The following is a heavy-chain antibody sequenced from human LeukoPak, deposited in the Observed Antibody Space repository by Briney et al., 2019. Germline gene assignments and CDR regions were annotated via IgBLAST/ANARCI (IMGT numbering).Heavy chain of an antibody. CDR3: AYEPFKADFHY. V-gene: IGHV3-7*03. D-gene: IGHD3-16*01. J-gene: IGHJ4*02. CDR2: IKQDGSDY. CDR1: GFTFSNDW. Sequence: GGCLRLSFSASGFTFSNDWMAWGRQAPGRGLERVFNIKQDGSDYSYLDSVKGRFTNPRANPKNALYLQITNLRADDTAVYYCAYEPFKADFHYRRQGTLVTVSS.